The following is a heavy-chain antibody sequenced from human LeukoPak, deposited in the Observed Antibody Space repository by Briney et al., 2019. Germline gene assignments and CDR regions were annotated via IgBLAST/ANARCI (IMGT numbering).Heavy chain of an antibody. D-gene: IGHD6-19*01. Sequence: PGGSLRLSCAASGFTFDDYGMSWIRQPPGKGLEWIGYIYYSGSTNYNPSLKSRVTISVDTSKNQFSLKLSSVTAADTAVYYCARERGRYSSSSDAFDIWGQGTMVTVSS. CDR1: GFTFDDYG. J-gene: IGHJ3*02. CDR2: IYYSGST. CDR3: ARERGRYSSSSDAFDI. V-gene: IGHV4-59*01.